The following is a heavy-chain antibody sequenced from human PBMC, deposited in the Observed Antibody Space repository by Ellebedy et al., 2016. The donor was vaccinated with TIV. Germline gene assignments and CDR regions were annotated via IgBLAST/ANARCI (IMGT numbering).Heavy chain of an antibody. CDR1: ELTVSSNY. D-gene: IGHD3-10*01. V-gene: IGHV3-66*01. CDR2: IGIDSTT. Sequence: GGSLRLSCAASELTVSSNYMSWVRQAPGKGLEWVSVIGIDSTTYYADSVKGRFTISRDKSKNTLYIEMNSLRAEDTAVYYCVRETFNDVDLKLWGIFDIWGQGTVVAVSS. CDR3: VRETFNDVDLKLWGIFDI. J-gene: IGHJ3*02.